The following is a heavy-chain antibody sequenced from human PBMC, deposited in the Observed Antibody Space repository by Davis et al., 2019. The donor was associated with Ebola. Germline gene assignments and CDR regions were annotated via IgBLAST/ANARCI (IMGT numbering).Heavy chain of an antibody. Sequence: GESLKISCSASGFTFSSYAMHWVRPAPGKGLEYVSAISSNGGSTYYADSVKGRFTISRDNSKNTLYLQMSSLRAEDTAVYYCVKDGDYYDSSGPAFSNWYFDLWGRGTLVTVSS. J-gene: IGHJ2*01. CDR2: ISSNGGST. V-gene: IGHV3-64D*06. CDR3: VKDGDYYDSSGPAFSNWYFDL. CDR1: GFTFSSYA. D-gene: IGHD3-22*01.